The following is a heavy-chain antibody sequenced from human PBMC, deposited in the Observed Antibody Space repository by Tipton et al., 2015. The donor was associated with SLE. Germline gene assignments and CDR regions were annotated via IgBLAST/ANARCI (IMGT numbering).Heavy chain of an antibody. Sequence: TLSLTCTVSGDSISSHYWTWIRQPPGKGLEWIGFVYYTGRTNYNPSLKSRVTISSDKSKNQFSLKLTSVTAADTAVYYCARYDFWSGYHDPWGQGTLVTVSS. CDR2: VYYTGRT. J-gene: IGHJ5*02. CDR1: GDSISSHY. V-gene: IGHV4-59*08. D-gene: IGHD3-3*01. CDR3: ARYDFWSGYHDP.